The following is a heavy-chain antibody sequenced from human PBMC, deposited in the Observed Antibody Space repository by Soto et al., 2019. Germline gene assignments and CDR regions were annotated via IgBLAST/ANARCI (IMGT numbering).Heavy chain of an antibody. CDR3: ARVSDWNYVYFDY. D-gene: IGHD1-7*01. J-gene: IGHJ4*02. Sequence: PSETLSLTCTVSGGSVSSGGYYWSLIRQHSGKGLEWIGYIYYSGSTYYNPSLKSRVTISVDTSKNQFSLKLSSVTAADTAVYYCARVSDWNYVYFDYWGQATLVTVFS. CDR1: GGSVSSGGYY. CDR2: IYYSGST. V-gene: IGHV4-31*03.